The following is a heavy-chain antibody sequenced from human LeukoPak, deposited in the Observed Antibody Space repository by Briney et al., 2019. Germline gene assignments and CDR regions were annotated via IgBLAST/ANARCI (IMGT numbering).Heavy chain of an antibody. CDR1: GCSISSSNW. J-gene: IGHJ4*02. V-gene: IGHV4-4*02. D-gene: IGHD2-15*01. Sequence: SETLSITCAVSGCSISSSNWFSWVRQPPGKGLEWIGKTYDSGSTNYNPSLKSRVTISVDKSKNQFSLKLSSVTAADTAVYYCARFFPDIVVVVAEEGYFDYWGQGTLVTVSS. CDR2: TYDSGST. CDR3: ARFFPDIVVVVAEEGYFDY.